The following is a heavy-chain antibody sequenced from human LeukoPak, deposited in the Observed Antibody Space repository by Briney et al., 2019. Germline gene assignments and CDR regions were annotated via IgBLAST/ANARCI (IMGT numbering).Heavy chain of an antibody. CDR2: IYYSGST. V-gene: IGHV4-39*07. Sequence: SETLSLTCTVSGGSISSSSYHWGWIRQPPGKGLEWIGSIYYSGSTYYNPSLKSRVTISVDTSKNQFSLKLSSVTAADTAVYYCARGDRSGDILAYCGGDCYFFDYWGQGTLVTVSS. CDR1: GGSISSSSYH. D-gene: IGHD2-21*02. J-gene: IGHJ4*02. CDR3: ARGDRSGDILAYCGGDCYFFDY.